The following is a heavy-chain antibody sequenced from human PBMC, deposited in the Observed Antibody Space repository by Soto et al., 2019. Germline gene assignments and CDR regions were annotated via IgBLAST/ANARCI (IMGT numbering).Heavy chain of an antibody. V-gene: IGHV1-8*01. Sequence: QAQLVQSGAEVKKPGASVKVSCKASGYAFSSNDINWVRQATGQGLEWMGWMNPNSGNIGYAQKFQGRVTMTRNTSISTAYMELSSLRSEDTAVYYCATDYGSGSTSLHGIDVWGQGTTVTVSS. J-gene: IGHJ6*02. CDR3: ATDYGSGSTSLHGIDV. D-gene: IGHD3-10*01. CDR2: MNPNSGNI. CDR1: GYAFSSND.